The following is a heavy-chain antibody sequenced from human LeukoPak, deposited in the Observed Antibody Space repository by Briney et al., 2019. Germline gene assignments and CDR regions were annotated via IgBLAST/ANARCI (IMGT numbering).Heavy chain of an antibody. CDR3: GRVGGRSVSAKGDAFDI. CDR1: GFTVSSNY. V-gene: IGHV3-53*01. D-gene: IGHD3-10*01. Sequence: GGSLRLSCAASGFTVSSNYMNWVRQAPGKGLEWVSVIYGGGNIYYADSVKGRFTISRDNARDSMYLQMNSLRAEDTAMYYCGRVGGRSVSAKGDAFDIWGQGTMVTVSS. CDR2: IYGGGNI. J-gene: IGHJ3*02.